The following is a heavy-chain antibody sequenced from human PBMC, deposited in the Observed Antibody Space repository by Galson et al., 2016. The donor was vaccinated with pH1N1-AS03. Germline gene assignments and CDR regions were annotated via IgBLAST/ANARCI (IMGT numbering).Heavy chain of an antibody. CDR2: IYSGGDT. J-gene: IGHJ5*02. V-gene: IGHV3-66*02. CDR3: ATNGRYDSA. CDR1: GFTVGNNY. Sequence: SLRLSCAASGFTVGNNYMNWVRQAPGKGLEWVLLIYSGGDTYYADSVKGRFTISRDSSKNTLYLQMNSLKPEDTAVYYCATNGRYDSAWGQGTLVTVSS. D-gene: IGHD3-22*01.